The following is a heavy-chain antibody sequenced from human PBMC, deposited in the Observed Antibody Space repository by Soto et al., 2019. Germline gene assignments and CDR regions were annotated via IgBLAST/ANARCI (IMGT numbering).Heavy chain of an antibody. V-gene: IGHV3-48*01. D-gene: IGHD2-2*01. CDR2: IRSSGSPT. J-gene: IGHJ4*02. CDR3: ARMTSSLSPGR. Sequence: PGWSLRLSCVGSGFAFSNYSMNWVRQAPGKGLEWVSYIRSSGSPTYYAGSVKGRFAISRDNAKKSLYLQMNSLRAEDTAVYYCARMTSSLSPGRWGQGTLVTVSS. CDR1: GFAFSNYS.